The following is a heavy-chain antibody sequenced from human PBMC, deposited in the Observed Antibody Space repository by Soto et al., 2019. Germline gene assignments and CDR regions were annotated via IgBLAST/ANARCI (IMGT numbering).Heavy chain of an antibody. V-gene: IGHV4-31*03. CDR3: AKRLDPSVNYYFGY. J-gene: IGHJ4*02. CDR2: IYYSGST. Sequence: QVQLQESGPGLVKPSQTLSLTCTVSGGSISSGGYYWSWIRQHPGKGREWIGYIYYSGSTYYNPSLQRRVTITVDTAKDPLSLKLSSVAAADTAVYYCAKRLDPSVNYYFGYWGQGTLVTVSS. CDR1: GGSISSGGYY. D-gene: IGHD6-19*01.